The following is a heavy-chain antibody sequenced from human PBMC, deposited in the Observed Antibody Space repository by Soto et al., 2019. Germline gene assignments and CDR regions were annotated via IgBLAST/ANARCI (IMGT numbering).Heavy chain of an antibody. D-gene: IGHD3-22*01. V-gene: IGHV1-8*01. J-gene: IGHJ6*02. CDR2: MNPNSGNT. Sequence: ASVKVSCKASGYTFTSYDINWVRQATGQGLEWMGWMNPNSGNTGYAQKFQGRVTMTRNTSISTAYMELSSLRSEDTAVYYCARWSEYDSSGYYCMDVWGQGTTVTVSS. CDR1: GYTFTSYD. CDR3: ARWSEYDSSGYYCMDV.